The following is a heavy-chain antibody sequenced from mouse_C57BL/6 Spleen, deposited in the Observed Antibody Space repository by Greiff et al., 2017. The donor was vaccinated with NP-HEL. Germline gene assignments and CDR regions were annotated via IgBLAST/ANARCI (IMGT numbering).Heavy chain of an antibody. CDR2: INPYNGDT. CDR3: ARDYDSYWYFDV. CDR1: GYSFTGYF. V-gene: IGHV1-20*01. J-gene: IGHJ1*03. Sequence: VQLQQPGPELVKPGDSVKISCKASGYSFTGYFMNWVMQSHGKSLEWIGRINPYNGDTFYNQKFKGKATLTVDKSSSTAHMELRSLTSEDSAVYYCARDYDSYWYFDVWGTGTTVTVSS. D-gene: IGHD2-4*01.